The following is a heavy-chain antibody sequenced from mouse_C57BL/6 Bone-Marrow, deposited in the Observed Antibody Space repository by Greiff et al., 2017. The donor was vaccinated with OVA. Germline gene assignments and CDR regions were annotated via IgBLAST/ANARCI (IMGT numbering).Heavy chain of an antibody. CDR1: GFTFNTYA. CDR3: VRGPSGTTVVEDFDY. V-gene: IGHV10-3*01. Sequence: EVQGVESGGGLVQPKGSLKFSCAASGFTFNTYAMHWVRQAPGQGLEWVARIRSKSSNYATYYADSVKDRFTISRDDSQSMLYLQMNNLKTEDTAMYYCVRGPSGTTVVEDFDYWGRGTTLTVSA. D-gene: IGHD1-1*01. J-gene: IGHJ2*01. CDR2: IRSKSSNYAT.